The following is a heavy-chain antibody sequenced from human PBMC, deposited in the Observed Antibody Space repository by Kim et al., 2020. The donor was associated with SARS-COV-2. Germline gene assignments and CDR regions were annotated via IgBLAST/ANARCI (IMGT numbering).Heavy chain of an antibody. Sequence: GGSLRLSCTASGFTFTNAYMSWVRQAPGKGLEWIGRIKSKTDGATTDYAAPVKGRFIISRDDSRDTQYLQMNSLPTEDTAVYYCSTALMWEQLGGDYWGQGTLVTVSS. CDR2: IKSKTDGATT. D-gene: IGHD3-16*01. J-gene: IGHJ4*02. CDR3: STALMWEQLGGDY. CDR1: GFTFTNAY. V-gene: IGHV3-15*01.